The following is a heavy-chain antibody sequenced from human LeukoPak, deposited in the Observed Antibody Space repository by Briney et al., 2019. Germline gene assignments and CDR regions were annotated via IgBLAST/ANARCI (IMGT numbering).Heavy chain of an antibody. CDR3: AKAPVTIYYYYYGMDA. V-gene: IGHV3-23*01. CDR2: ISSGGGST. CDR1: GFTFNTYA. D-gene: IGHD1-1*01. Sequence: PGGSLRLSCAASGFTFNTYAMTWVRQAPGKGLEWVSAISSGGGSTYYAESVKGRFTISRDNSKNMLYLQVNSLRAEDTAVYYCAKAPVTIYYYYYGMDAWGQGTTVTVSS. J-gene: IGHJ6*02.